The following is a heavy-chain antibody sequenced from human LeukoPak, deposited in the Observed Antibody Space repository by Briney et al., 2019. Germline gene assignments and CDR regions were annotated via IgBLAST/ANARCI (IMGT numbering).Heavy chain of an antibody. CDR2: IKSKTDGGTT. J-gene: IGHJ4*02. D-gene: IGHD5-18*01. CDR3: TTDSGYSYPFDY. CDR1: GFTFSNAW. V-gene: IGHV3-15*01. Sequence: PGGSLRLSCAASGFTFSNAWMSWVRQAPGKGLEWVGRIKSKTDGGTTDYAAPVKGRFTISRDDSKNTLYLQMNSLKTEDTAVYYCTTDSGYSYPFDYWGQGTLVTVSS.